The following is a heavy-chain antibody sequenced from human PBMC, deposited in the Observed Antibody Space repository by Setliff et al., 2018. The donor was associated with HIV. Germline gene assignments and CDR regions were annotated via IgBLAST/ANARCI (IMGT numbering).Heavy chain of an antibody. V-gene: IGHV4-59*12. J-gene: IGHJ6*02. CDR2: ICDSGIT. Sequence: SETLSLTCTVSGGSISSYCWSWIRQPPGKGLEWIGYICDSGITKYSPSLKSRVTISVDTSKNQFSLKLSSVTAADTAVYYCARDIHSSPWYGVGGMDVWGQGTTVTVSS. CDR1: GGSISSYC. CDR3: ARDIHSSPWYGVGGMDV. D-gene: IGHD6-13*01.